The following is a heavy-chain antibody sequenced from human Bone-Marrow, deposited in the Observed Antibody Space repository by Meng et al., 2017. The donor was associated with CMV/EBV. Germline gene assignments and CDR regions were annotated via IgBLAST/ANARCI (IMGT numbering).Heavy chain of an antibody. D-gene: IGHD2-2*01. CDR2: CDSGVT. CDR3: VRHIIVVPARGYGVDV. CDR1: GHSISSDYF. Sequence: GSLRLSCHVSGHSISSDYFWGWVRQSPGTGLEWVGICDSGVTFYNPSLKSRVAISVDTSANQFSLTLRSVTAADTAVYYCVRHIIVVPARGYGVDVWGQGTTVTVSS. J-gene: IGHJ6*02. V-gene: IGHV4-38-2*01.